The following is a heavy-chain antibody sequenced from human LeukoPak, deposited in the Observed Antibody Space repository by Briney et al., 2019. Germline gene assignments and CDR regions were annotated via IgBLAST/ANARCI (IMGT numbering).Heavy chain of an antibody. CDR2: IRYDGSNK. CDR1: GFTFSSYG. Sequence: PGGSLRLSCAASGFTFSSYGMHWVRQAPGKGLEWVAFIRYDGSNKYYADSVKGRFTISRDNSKNTLYLQMNSLRAEDTAVYYCAKPYYYGSGSYYLGGFDYWGQGTLVTVSS. J-gene: IGHJ4*02. CDR3: AKPYYYGSGSYYLGGFDY. D-gene: IGHD3-10*01. V-gene: IGHV3-30*02.